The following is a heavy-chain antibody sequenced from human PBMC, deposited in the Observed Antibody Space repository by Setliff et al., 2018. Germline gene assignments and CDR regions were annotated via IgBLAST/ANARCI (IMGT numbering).Heavy chain of an antibody. D-gene: IGHD3-22*01. V-gene: IGHV4-30-2*02. CDR3: ARLWISYESNTYFYPKYFDF. CDR2: IYHSGST. CDR1: GGSISSGGYS. Sequence: SETLSLTCAVSGGSISSGGYSWSWIRQPPGKGLEWIGYIYHSGSTYYNPSLNSRVAISVDTSENQFSLRLNSVTAADTAVYYCARLWISYESNTYFYPKYFDFWGQGTLVTVSS. J-gene: IGHJ4*02.